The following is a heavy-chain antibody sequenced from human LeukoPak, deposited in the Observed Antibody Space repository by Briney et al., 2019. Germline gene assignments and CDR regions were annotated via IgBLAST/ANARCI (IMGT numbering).Heavy chain of an antibody. CDR1: GFTFSSYG. CDR2: ISGSGGST. J-gene: IGHJ6*03. V-gene: IGHV3-23*01. D-gene: IGHD3-10*01. Sequence: GGTLRLSCAASGFTFSSYGMSWVRQAPGKGLEWVSAISGSGGSTYYADSVKGRFTISRDNSKNTLYLQMNSLRAEDTAVYYCAKDGSGSYSKTYYYYMDVWGKGTTVTISS. CDR3: AKDGSGSYSKTYYYYMDV.